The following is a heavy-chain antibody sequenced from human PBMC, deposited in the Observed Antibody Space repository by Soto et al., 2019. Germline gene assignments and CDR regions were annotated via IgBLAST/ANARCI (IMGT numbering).Heavy chain of an antibody. V-gene: IGHV5-10-1*01. Sequence: SGTGSGYRLTHFWIHCVRPSRVKGLEWLGRIDPGASLTTYNPSFQGHVTMSADKSINTAYLQWSSLKASDSAIYFCASGGDASGHHALDISGLRTRVSVS. D-gene: IGHD6-19*01. CDR3: ASGGDASGHHALDI. J-gene: IGHJ3*02. CDR2: IDPGASLT. CDR1: GYRLTHFW.